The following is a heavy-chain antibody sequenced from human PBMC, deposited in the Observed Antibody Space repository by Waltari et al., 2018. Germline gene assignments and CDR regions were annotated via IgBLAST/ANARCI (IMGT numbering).Heavy chain of an antibody. CDR1: GYTFTDYY. J-gene: IGHJ6*03. CDR3: ARVPVRGVIGGTGYYYYMDV. V-gene: IGHV1-69-2*01. D-gene: IGHD3-10*01. Sequence: EVQLVQSGAEVKKPGATVKISCKVSGYTFTDYYMHWVQQAPGKGLEWMGLVDPEDGETIYAEKFQGRVTITADTSTDTAYMELSSLRSEDTAVYYCARVPVRGVIGGTGYYYYMDVWGKGTTVTVSS. CDR2: VDPEDGET.